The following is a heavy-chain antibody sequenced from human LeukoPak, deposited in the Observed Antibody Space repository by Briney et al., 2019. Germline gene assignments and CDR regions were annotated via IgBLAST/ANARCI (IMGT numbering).Heavy chain of an antibody. CDR3: AREAYGYGYTPFDY. Sequence: PSETLSLTCTVSGGSVSSGSYYWSWIRQPPGRGLEWIGYIYYSGSTNYNPSLKSRVTISVDTSKNQFSLKLSSVTAADTAVYYCAREAYGYGYTPFDYWGQGTLVTVSS. CDR2: IYYSGST. D-gene: IGHD5-18*01. CDR1: GGSVSSGSYY. V-gene: IGHV4-61*01. J-gene: IGHJ4*02.